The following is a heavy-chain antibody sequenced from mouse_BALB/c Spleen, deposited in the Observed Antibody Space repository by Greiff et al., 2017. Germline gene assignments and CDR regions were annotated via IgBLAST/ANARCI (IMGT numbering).Heavy chain of an antibody. CDR1: GFSLTSYG. J-gene: IGHJ4*01. D-gene: IGHD1-2*01. Sequence: QVQLQQSGPGLVAPSQSLSITCTVSGFSLTSYGVHWVRQPPGKGLEWLGVIWAGGSTNYNSALMSRLSISKDNSKSQVFLKMNSLQTDDTAMYYCARSQFITTAKGAMDYWGQGTSVTVSS. CDR3: ARSQFITTAKGAMDY. CDR2: IWAGGST. V-gene: IGHV2-9*02.